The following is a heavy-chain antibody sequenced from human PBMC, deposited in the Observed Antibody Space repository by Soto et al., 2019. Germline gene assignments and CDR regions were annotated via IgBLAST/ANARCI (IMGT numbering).Heavy chain of an antibody. CDR3: ARQTAPDALDI. CDR1: GGSISSGDYY. V-gene: IGHV4-30-4*01. CDR2: IYYSGST. J-gene: IGHJ3*02. Sequence: SETLSLTCTVSGGSISSGDYYWSWIRQPPGKGLEWIGYIYYSGSTYYNPSLKSRVTISVDTSKNQFSLKLSSVTAADTAVYYCARQTAPDALDIWGQGTMVTVSS.